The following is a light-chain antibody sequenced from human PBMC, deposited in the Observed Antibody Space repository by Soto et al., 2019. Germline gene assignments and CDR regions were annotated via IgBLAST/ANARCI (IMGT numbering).Light chain of an antibody. Sequence: DIQMTQSPSSLSASIGDRITITCRASQGISNYLAWYQQKPGKIPKLLIYAASTLQSGVPSRFSGSGSGTGFTLTISSLQPEDVATYYCQKYNSARWTFGQGTTVEIK. CDR3: QKYNSARWT. V-gene: IGKV1-27*01. J-gene: IGKJ1*01. CDR2: AAS. CDR1: QGISNY.